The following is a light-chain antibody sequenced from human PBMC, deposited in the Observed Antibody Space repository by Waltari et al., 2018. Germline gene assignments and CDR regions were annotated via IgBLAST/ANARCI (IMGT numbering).Light chain of an antibody. J-gene: IGLJ7*01. Sequence: QSVLTQPPSVSAAPGQRVTISCPGGHSNIGNNYVSWYRQFPGTAPKLLFYEVIERPSGVPGRFSGSKSGTSATLDITGLQAGDEADYYCGTWDSSLSGAVFGGGTHLTVL. CDR2: EVI. CDR3: GTWDSSLSGAV. V-gene: IGLV1-51*02. CDR1: HSNIGNNY.